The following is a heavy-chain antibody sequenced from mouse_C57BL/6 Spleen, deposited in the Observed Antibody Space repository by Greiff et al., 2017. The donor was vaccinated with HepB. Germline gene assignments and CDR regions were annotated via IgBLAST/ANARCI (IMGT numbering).Heavy chain of an antibody. CDR3: TRGDDNYAMDY. Sequence: DVMLVESGEGLVKPGGSLKLSCAASGFTFSSYAMSWVRQTPEKRLEWVAYISSGGDYIYYADTVKGRFTISRYNARNTLYLQMSSLKSEDTAMYYCTRGDDNYAMDYWGQGTSVTVSS. V-gene: IGHV5-9-1*02. CDR1: GFTFSSYA. CDR2: ISSGGDYI. J-gene: IGHJ4*01. D-gene: IGHD2-12*01.